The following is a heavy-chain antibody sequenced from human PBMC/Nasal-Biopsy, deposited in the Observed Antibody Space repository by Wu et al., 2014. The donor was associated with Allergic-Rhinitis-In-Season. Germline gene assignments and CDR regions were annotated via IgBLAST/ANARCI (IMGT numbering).Heavy chain of an antibody. CDR3: ARSRGLSPNPHYLDY. Sequence: TLSLTCTVSGASISSYYWSWIRQPPGKRLEWMGYIYSSGTTNYNPSLESRVTISLDTSNTQFSLKMTSVTATDTAVYYCARSRGLSPNPHYLDYWGHGTLVSVSS. V-gene: IGHV4-4*09. CDR2: IYSSGTT. CDR1: GASISSYY. D-gene: IGHD2-8*01. J-gene: IGHJ4*01.